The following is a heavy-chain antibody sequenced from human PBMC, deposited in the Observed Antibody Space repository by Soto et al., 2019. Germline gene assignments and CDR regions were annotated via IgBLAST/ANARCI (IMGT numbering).Heavy chain of an antibody. Sequence: QVQLQQWGAGLLRPSETLSLTCAFYGGSFDDFYWSWVGQSPGRGLEGVGEISHDGGTNYSPSLASRVSISVDTSKNQFSLHLRSVTAADTGLYYCARGQLVWYGDLTPYHRDMDVWGQGTTVTVSS. CDR2: ISHDGGT. CDR1: GGSFDDFY. J-gene: IGHJ6*02. V-gene: IGHV4-34*02. D-gene: IGHD3-10*01. CDR3: ARGQLVWYGDLTPYHRDMDV.